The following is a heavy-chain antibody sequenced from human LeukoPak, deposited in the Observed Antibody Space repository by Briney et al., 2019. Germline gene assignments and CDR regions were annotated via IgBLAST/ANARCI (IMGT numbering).Heavy chain of an antibody. D-gene: IGHD4-17*01. CDR1: GFTFRNYN. CDR3: ARDPYNGYYGDDYYYYMDV. J-gene: IGHJ6*03. V-gene: IGHV3-21*01. CDR2: ITRDSIYT. Sequence: PGGSLRLSCAASGFTFRNYNMNWVRQTPGKGLEWVSSITRDSIYTFYADSVKGRFTISRDNAKNSLSLQMNSLRAEDTAVYYCARDPYNGYYGDDYYYYMDVWGKGTTVTISS.